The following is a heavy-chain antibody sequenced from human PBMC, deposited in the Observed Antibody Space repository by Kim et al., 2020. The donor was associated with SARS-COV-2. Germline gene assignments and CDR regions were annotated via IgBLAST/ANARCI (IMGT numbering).Heavy chain of an antibody. J-gene: IGHJ4*02. CDR1: GYTFTSYG. Sequence: ASVKVSCKASGYTFTSYGISWVRQAPGQGLEWMGWISAYNGNTNYAQKLQGRVTMTTDTSTSTAYMDLRSLRSDDTAVYYCARLTWIRYYFDYWGQGTLVTVSS. CDR3: ARLTWIRYYFDY. CDR2: ISAYNGNT. D-gene: IGHD5-18*01. V-gene: IGHV1-18*01.